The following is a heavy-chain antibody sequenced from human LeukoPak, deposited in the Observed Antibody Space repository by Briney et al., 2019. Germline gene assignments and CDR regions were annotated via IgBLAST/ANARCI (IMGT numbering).Heavy chain of an antibody. CDR1: GFTVSSNY. Sequence: GVSLRLSCAASGFTVSSNYMSWVRQAPGRGLEWVSVIYSGGSTYYPDSVKGRFTISRDNSKNTLFLQMNSLRAGDTAVYYCARGTDTMVEYWGQGTLVSVSS. V-gene: IGHV3-66*01. J-gene: IGHJ4*02. CDR3: ARGTDTMVEY. CDR2: IYSGGST. D-gene: IGHD3-10*01.